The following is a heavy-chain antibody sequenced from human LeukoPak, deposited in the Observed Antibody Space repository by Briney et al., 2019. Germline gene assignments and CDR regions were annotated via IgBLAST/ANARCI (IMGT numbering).Heavy chain of an antibody. Sequence: SETLSLTCTVSGGSISSGSYYWSWIRQPAGKGLEWIGRIYTSGSTNYNPSLKSRVTISVDTSKNQFSLKLSSVTAADTAVYYYASTYDFWSGYYTETDYFDYWGQGTLVTVSS. V-gene: IGHV4-61*02. CDR1: GGSISSGSYY. D-gene: IGHD3-3*01. CDR3: ASTYDFWSGYYTETDYFDY. J-gene: IGHJ4*02. CDR2: IYTSGST.